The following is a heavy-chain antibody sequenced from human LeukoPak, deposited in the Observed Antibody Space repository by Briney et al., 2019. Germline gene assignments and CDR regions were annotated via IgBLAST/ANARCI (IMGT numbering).Heavy chain of an antibody. Sequence: PSETLSLTCNVSAASISGHYWSWIRHPAGNILDLIGRIHTSGSPIYNPSLSSRVTMSVDTSKGQFSQTMNSLTAADTAIYYCARQRLDGDILGFDWWGQGTLVTVSS. CDR2: IHTSGSP. CDR3: ARQRLDGDILGFDW. V-gene: IGHV4-4*07. CDR1: AASISGHY. D-gene: IGHD2-21*01. J-gene: IGHJ4*02.